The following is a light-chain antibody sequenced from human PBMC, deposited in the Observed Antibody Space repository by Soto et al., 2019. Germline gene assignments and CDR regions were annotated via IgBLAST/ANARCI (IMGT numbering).Light chain of an antibody. J-gene: IGKJ1*01. Sequence: EIVLTQSPATLSVSPGERATLSCRASQSVSANLAWYQQKPGQAPRLLIYGASTRDTGIPARFSGSGSGTEFTLTISSLQSEDFAVYYCQQYSNWPQTFGQGTKVDIK. CDR2: GAS. CDR3: QQYSNWPQT. V-gene: IGKV3-15*01. CDR1: QSVSAN.